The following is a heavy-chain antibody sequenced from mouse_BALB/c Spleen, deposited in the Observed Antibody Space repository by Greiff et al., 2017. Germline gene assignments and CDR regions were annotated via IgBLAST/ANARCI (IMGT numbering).Heavy chain of an antibody. CDR2: ISYSGST. D-gene: IGHD2-1*01. V-gene: IGHV3-2*02. CDR3: ARSGNYVIDY. Sequence: EVKLQESGPGLVKPSQSLSLTCTVTGYSITSDYAWNWIRQFPGNKLEWMGYISYSGSTSYNPSLKSRISITRDTSKNQFFLQLNSVTTEDTATYYCARSGNYVIDYWGQGTTLTVSS. J-gene: IGHJ2*01. CDR1: GYSITSDYA.